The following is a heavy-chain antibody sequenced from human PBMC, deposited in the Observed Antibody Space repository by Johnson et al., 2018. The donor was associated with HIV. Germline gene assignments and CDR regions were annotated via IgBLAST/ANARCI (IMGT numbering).Heavy chain of an antibody. CDR3: AKFRDAFDI. V-gene: IGHV3-9*01. J-gene: IGHJ3*02. Sequence: QLVESGGGLVQPGRSLRLSCAASGFTFDDYAMHWVRQAPGKGLEWVSGISWNSGSIGYADSVKGRFTISRDNAKNSLYLQMNSLRAEDTAVYYCAKFRDAFDIWGQGTMVTVSS. CDR2: ISWNSGSI. CDR1: GFTFDDYA.